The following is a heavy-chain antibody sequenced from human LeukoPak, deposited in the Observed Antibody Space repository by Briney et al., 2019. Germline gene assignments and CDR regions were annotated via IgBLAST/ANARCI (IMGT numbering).Heavy chain of an antibody. V-gene: IGHV4-61*02. CDR2: IFSRGSA. CDR3: ARALGLAKDYFDS. Sequence: SQTLSLTCTVSGDSISSGRYYWNWIRQPAGKGLEWIGRIFSRGSANYNPSLKSRVTMSVDTSNNQLSLRLNSVTGADTAVYYCARALGLAKDYFDSWGQGTLVTLS. J-gene: IGHJ4*02. CDR1: GDSISSGRYY. D-gene: IGHD1-26*01.